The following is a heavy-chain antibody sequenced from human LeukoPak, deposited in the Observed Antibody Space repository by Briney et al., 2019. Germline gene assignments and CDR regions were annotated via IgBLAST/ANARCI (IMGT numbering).Heavy chain of an antibody. Sequence: SQTLSPTHTVAGASISSYYCSWTRQPAGNGLGWSGYIYYSRSTNYNTFLKSRVTISVDTSKNQFSLKLSSVTAADTGVYYCARHYPYGSGSYSAFYFDYWGQGTLVTVSS. CDR2: IYYSRST. V-gene: IGHV4-59*08. CDR1: GASISSYY. D-gene: IGHD3-10*01. J-gene: IGHJ4*02. CDR3: ARHYPYGSGSYSAFYFDY.